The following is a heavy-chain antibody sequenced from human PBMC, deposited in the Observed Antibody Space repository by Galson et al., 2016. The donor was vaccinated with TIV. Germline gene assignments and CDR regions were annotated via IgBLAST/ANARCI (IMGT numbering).Heavy chain of an antibody. D-gene: IGHD3-3*01. J-gene: IGHJ6*02. CDR1: GFTFRDYA. V-gene: IGHV3-23*01. CDR3: AKTIDVSGVLINYFYYGMDV. CDR2: ISATGGST. Sequence: SLRLSCAASGFTFRDYAMHWVRQAPGKGLEWVASISATGGSTFYTGSVKGRFTVSRDNSNDPLSLQMSRLRAEDTAVYYCAKTIDVSGVLINYFYYGMDVWGHGTTVTVSS.